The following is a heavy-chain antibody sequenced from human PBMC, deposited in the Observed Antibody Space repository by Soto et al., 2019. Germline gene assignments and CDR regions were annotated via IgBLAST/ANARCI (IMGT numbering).Heavy chain of an antibody. CDR1: GYTFTSYG. CDR2: IIAYNGNT. V-gene: IGHV1-18*01. D-gene: IGHD3-3*01. J-gene: IGHJ6*03. Sequence: ASVKVSCKASGYTFTSYGISWVRQAPGQGLEWMGWIIAYNGNTNYAQKHQGRVTMTTDTSTSTAYMELRSLRSDDTAVYYCARDLLNSPIRIDFWSGYYHGLYMDVWGKGTTVTVSS. CDR3: ARDLLNSPIRIDFWSGYYHGLYMDV.